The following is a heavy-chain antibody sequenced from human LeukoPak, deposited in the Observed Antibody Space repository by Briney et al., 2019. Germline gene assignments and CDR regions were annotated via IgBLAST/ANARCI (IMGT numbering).Heavy chain of an antibody. CDR1: GFTFSSYS. J-gene: IGHJ4*02. Sequence: PGGSLRLSCAASGFTFSSYSMNWVRQAPGKGLEWVSYISSSSSTIYYADSVKGRFTISRDNAKNSLYLQMNSLRAEDTAVYYCARDDDIVVVTASGYFDYWGQGTLVTVSS. CDR3: ARDDDIVVVTASGYFDY. CDR2: ISSSSSTI. D-gene: IGHD2-21*02. V-gene: IGHV3-48*04.